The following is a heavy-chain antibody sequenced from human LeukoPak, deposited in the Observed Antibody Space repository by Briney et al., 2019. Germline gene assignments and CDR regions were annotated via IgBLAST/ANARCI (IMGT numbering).Heavy chain of an antibody. J-gene: IGHJ6*02. Sequence: GGSLRLSCAASGFTVSSNYMNWVRQVPGKGLEWVATIKQDGGERYYVDSVEGRFTISRDNGKTSVYLQMNSLRADDTAVYYCARSRAAVVMGELIPSFYYGMDVWGQGTTVTVSS. V-gene: IGHV3-7*03. CDR3: ARSRAAVVMGELIPSFYYGMDV. CDR2: IKQDGGER. CDR1: GFTVSSNY. D-gene: IGHD3-16*01.